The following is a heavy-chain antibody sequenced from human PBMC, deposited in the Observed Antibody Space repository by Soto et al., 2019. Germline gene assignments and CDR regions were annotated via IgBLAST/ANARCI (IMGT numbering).Heavy chain of an antibody. CDR1: GYTFTSYA. CDR2: INAGNGNT. V-gene: IGHV1-3*01. CDR3: AGSGIVGATTYFDY. D-gene: IGHD1-26*01. Sequence: QVQLVQSGAEVKKPGASVKVSCKASGYTFTSYAMHWVRQAPGQRLEWMGWINAGNGNTKYSQKFQGRVTITRDTSASTAYMELSSLRSEDTAVYYCAGSGIVGATTYFDYWGQGTLVTVSS. J-gene: IGHJ4*02.